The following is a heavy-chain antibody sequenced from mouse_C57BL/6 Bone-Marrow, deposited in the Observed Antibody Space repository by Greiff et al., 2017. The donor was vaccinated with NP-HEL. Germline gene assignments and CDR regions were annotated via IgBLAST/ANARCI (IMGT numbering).Heavy chain of an antibody. J-gene: IGHJ4*01. V-gene: IGHV1-64*01. D-gene: IGHD2-3*01. CDR1: GYTFTSYW. Sequence: QVQLQQPGAELVKPGASVKLSCKASGYTFTSYWMHWVKQRPGQGLEWIGMIHPNSGSTNYNEKFKSKATLTVDKSSSTAYMQLSSLTSEDSAVYYCARRDGYYAMDYWGQVTSVTVSS. CDR3: ARRDGYYAMDY. CDR2: IHPNSGST.